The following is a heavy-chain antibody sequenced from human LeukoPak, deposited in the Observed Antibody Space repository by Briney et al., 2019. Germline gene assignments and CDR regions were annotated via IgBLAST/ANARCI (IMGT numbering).Heavy chain of an antibody. J-gene: IGHJ4*02. D-gene: IGHD6-19*01. CDR2: IYSGGST. Sequence: WGSVTLSCAASGFTVSSNYMSWVRQAPGKGLEWVSVIYSGGSTYYADSVKGRFTISRDNSKNTLYLQMNSLRAEDTAVYYCADWDSSGWYFDYWGPGNLVTVSS. CDR1: GFTVSSNY. V-gene: IGHV3-53*01. CDR3: ADWDSSGWYFDY.